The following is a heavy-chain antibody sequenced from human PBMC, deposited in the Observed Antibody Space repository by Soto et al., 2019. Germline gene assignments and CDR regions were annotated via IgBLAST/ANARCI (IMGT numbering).Heavy chain of an antibody. Sequence: GASVKVSCKASGYTFTSYYMHWVRQAPGQGLEWMGIINPSGGSTSYAQKFQGRVTMTRDTSTSTVYMELSSLRSEDTAVYYCASRLLWFGDAQHDYYGMDVWGQGTTVTVSS. D-gene: IGHD3-10*01. J-gene: IGHJ6*02. V-gene: IGHV1-46*03. CDR1: GYTFTSYY. CDR2: INPSGGST. CDR3: ASRLLWFGDAQHDYYGMDV.